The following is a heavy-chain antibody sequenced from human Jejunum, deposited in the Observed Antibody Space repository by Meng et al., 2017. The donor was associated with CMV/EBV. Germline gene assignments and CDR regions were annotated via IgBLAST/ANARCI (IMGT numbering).Heavy chain of an antibody. V-gene: IGHV1-46*01. CDR3: ARDSGGGVNWFDP. CDR1: GYTFTSYN. Sequence: SGYTFTSYNMHWVRQAPGQGPEWMGIINPSGGTTSYAQEFQGRVTMTRDTSTSTVYMELSSLRSEDTAVYYCARDSGGGVNWFDPWGQGTLVTVSS. D-gene: IGHD3-16*01. CDR2: INPSGGTT. J-gene: IGHJ5*02.